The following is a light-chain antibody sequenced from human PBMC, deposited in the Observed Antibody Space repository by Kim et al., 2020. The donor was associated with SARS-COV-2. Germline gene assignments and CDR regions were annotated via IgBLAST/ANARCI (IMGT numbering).Light chain of an antibody. V-gene: IGKV3-20*01. CDR1: QSVADNH. J-gene: IGKJ2*01. CDR2: GTS. CDR3: QQYDRPPYT. Sequence: APGERGILSCRASQSVADNHVAWIQQEPGQAPRLLIYGTSSRATGIPDRFSGSGSGTDFTLTISRLEPEDSAVYYCQQYDRPPYTFGQGTKLEI.